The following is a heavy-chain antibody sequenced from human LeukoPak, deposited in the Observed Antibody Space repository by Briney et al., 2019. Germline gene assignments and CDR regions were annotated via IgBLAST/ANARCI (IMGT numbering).Heavy chain of an antibody. CDR3: AKYYGSGSYRYYYYAMDV. CDR1: GFTLSRYA. CDR2: ISGSGGST. J-gene: IGHJ6*02. D-gene: IGHD3-10*01. V-gene: IGHV3-23*01. Sequence: GGSLRLSCAASGFTLSRYAMSWVRQAPGKGLEWVSAISGSGGSTYYADSVKGRFTISRDNSKNTLYLQMNSLRAEDTAVYYCAKYYGSGSYRYYYYAMDVWGQGTTVTVSS.